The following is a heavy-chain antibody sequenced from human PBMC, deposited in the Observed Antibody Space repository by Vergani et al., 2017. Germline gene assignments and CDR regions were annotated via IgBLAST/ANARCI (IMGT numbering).Heavy chain of an antibody. J-gene: IGHJ4*02. CDR3: ARDLAGAVARGY. Sequence: EVQLLESGGGLVQPGGSLRLSCAASGFTFSSYAMSWVRQAPGKGLEWVSAISGSGGSTYYADSVKGRFTISRDNSKNTLYLQMNSLRAEDTAVYYCARDLAGAVARGYWGQGTLVTVSS. CDR1: GFTFSSYA. D-gene: IGHD6-19*01. V-gene: IGHV3-23*01. CDR2: ISGSGGST.